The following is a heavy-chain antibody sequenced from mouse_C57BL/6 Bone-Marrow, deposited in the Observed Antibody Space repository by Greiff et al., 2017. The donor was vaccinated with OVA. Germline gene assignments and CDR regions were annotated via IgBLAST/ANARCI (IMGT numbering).Heavy chain of an antibody. V-gene: IGHV1-63*01. D-gene: IGHD1-1*01. J-gene: IGHJ1*03. CDR2: IYPGGGYT. CDR3: ARVGCYPWYFDV. CDR1: GYTFTNYW. Sequence: QVQLQQSGAELVRPGTSVKMSCKASGYTFTNYWIGWAKQRPGHGLEWIGDIYPGGGYTHYNEKFKGKATLTADKSSSTAYMQFSSLTSEDSAVYSVARVGCYPWYFDVWGTGTTATVSS.